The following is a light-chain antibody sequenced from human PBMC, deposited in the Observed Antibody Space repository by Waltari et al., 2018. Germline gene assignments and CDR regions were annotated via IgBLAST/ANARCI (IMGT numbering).Light chain of an antibody. CDR1: QSISSY. V-gene: IGKV1-39*01. CDR3: QQTYSTPFT. CDR2: AAS. J-gene: IGKJ3*01. Sequence: DIQMTQSPSSLSASVGDRVTITCRASQSISSYLNWYQQKPGKAPKLLISAASSLESGVPSRFSGSGSGTDFTLTISSLQPEDFATYDGQQTYSTPFTFSPGTKVDIK.